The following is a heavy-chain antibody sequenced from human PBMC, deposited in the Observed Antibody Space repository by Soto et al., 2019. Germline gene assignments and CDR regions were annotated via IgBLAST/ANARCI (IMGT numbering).Heavy chain of an antibody. CDR3: AKSPDGRGYYYNGMDV. CDR2: IYYSGST. Sequence: SETLSLTCTVSGGSISNYYCSWIRQPPGKALEWIGYIYYSGSTYYNPSLKSRVTMSVDTSKIQFSLKLTSVTAADTAVYYCAKSPDGRGYYYNGMDVWGQGATVTVSS. J-gene: IGHJ6*02. D-gene: IGHD1-26*01. CDR1: GGSISNYY. V-gene: IGHV4-59*01.